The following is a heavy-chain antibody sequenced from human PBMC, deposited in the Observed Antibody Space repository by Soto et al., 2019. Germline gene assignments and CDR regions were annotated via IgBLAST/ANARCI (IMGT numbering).Heavy chain of an antibody. Sequence: SETLSLTCTVSGGSISSYYWSWIRQPPGKGLEWIGYIYYSGSTNYNPSLESRVTISVDTSKNQFSLKLSSVTAADTAVYYCARVLNWNDGYYYGMDVWGQGTTVTVSS. CDR2: IYYSGST. J-gene: IGHJ6*02. D-gene: IGHD1-1*01. CDR1: GGSISSYY. V-gene: IGHV4-59*01. CDR3: ARVLNWNDGYYYGMDV.